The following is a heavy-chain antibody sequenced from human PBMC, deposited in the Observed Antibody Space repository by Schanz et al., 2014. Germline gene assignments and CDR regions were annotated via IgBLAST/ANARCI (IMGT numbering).Heavy chain of an antibody. J-gene: IGHJ3*02. V-gene: IGHV1-2*02. D-gene: IGHD2-8*02. CDR1: GYIFIGYY. CDR2: TNTNSGDT. CDR3: AREPLGCTGSGCQTYDAFDI. Sequence: QVQLVQSGAEMKKPGASVKVSCKASGYIFIGYYIHWVRQAPGQGLEWMGWTNTNSGDTKIAQKVQGGVTMTRDPAISEAYMERTSMRSDDPAVYYCAREPLGCTGSGCQTYDAFDIWGQGTMVTVSS.